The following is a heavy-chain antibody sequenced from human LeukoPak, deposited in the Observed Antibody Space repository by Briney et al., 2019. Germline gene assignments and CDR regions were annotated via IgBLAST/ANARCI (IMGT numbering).Heavy chain of an antibody. V-gene: IGHV4-59*08. D-gene: IGHD5-24*01. CDR3: ARQLRGDGYKYNWFDP. CDR2: IYYSGTT. CDR1: GASISSSY. J-gene: IGHJ5*02. Sequence: SETLCLTCTVSGASISSSYWSWIRQPPGKGLEWIGYIYYSGTTNYNPSLKSRLTISVDTSKNQFSLKLSSVTAADTAVYYCARQLRGDGYKYNWFDPWGQGTLVTVSS.